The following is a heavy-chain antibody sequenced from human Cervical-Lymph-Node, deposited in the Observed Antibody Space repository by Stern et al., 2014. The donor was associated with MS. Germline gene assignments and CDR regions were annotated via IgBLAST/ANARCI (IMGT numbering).Heavy chain of an antibody. J-gene: IGHJ6*02. Sequence: QDQLVQSGPALVRPTQTLTLTCTFSGFSLNTPGMCVTWIRQPPGKALEWLARIDWGDDKYYSTSLKTRLTVSKDTSKNQVVLRMTNMDPVDTATYYCARLEVPTSPGFHYYYYAMDVWGQGTTVTVSS. D-gene: IGHD2-2*01. CDR2: IDWGDDK. CDR3: ARLEVPTSPGFHYYYYAMDV. CDR1: GFSLNTPGMC. V-gene: IGHV2-70*15.